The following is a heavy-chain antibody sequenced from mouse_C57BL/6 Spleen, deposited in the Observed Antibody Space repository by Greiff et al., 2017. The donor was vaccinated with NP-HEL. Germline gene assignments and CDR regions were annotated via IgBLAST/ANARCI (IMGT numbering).Heavy chain of an antibody. CDR1: GYTFPGYW. D-gene: IGHD3-2*02. CDR3: ARTSSGYRDLFY. Sequence: QVQLQQSGAELMKPGASVKLSCKATGYTFPGYWIEWVKQRPGHGLEWIGEILSGSGSTNYNEKFKGQADSTADTSSNPAYMQLSSLTTEDSAIYYCARTSSGYRDLFYWGQGTLVTVSA. CDR2: ILSGSGST. J-gene: IGHJ3*01. V-gene: IGHV1-9*01.